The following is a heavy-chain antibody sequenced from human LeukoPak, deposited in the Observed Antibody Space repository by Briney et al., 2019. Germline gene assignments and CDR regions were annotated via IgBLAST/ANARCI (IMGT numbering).Heavy chain of an antibody. V-gene: IGHV3-23*01. CDR2: ISGSGGST. CDR3: ANDQSYYDSSGVPYFDY. J-gene: IGHJ4*02. D-gene: IGHD3-22*01. Sequence: GSLRLSCAASGLTFSSYAMRWVRQAPGEGLEWVSVISGSGGSTDYADTVKGRFTISRDNSKDTLYLQMNSLRAEDTAVYYCANDQSYYDSSGVPYFDYWGQGTLVTVSS. CDR1: GLTFSSYA.